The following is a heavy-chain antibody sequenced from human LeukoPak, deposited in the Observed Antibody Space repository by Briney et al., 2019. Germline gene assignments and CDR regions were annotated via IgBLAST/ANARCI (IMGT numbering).Heavy chain of an antibody. V-gene: IGHV4-30-4*01. J-gene: IGHJ4*02. CDR3: ARGPMTGILDY. Sequence: SQTLSLTCTVSGGSISSCDYYWSWIRQPPGKGLEWIGYIYYSGSTYYNPSLNRRITISVDTSKNQFSLKLSSVTAAYTAVYYCARGPMTGILDYWGQGTLDSVFS. CDR1: GGSISSCDYY. D-gene: IGHD3-9*01. CDR2: IYYSGST.